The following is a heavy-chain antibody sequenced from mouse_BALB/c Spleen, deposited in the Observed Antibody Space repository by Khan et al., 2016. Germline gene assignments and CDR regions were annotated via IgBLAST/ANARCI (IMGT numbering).Heavy chain of an antibody. Sequence: QVQLQQSGAELMKPGASVKISCKATGYTFSRYWIEWIKERPGHGLEWIGEILPGSGSTNYNEKFQGKATFTAETSSNTAYMQLSSLTSEDSAVFYCARGAYWGQGTLVTVSA. J-gene: IGHJ3*01. V-gene: IGHV1-9*01. CDR3: ARGAY. CDR2: ILPGSGST. CDR1: GYTFSRYW.